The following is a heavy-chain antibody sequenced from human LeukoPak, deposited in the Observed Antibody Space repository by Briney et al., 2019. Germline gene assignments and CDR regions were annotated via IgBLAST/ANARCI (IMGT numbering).Heavy chain of an antibody. CDR2: IIPILGAA. J-gene: IGHJ4*02. CDR1: GGTFSSFA. V-gene: IGHV1-69*04. Sequence: SVKASCKASGGTFSSFAISWVRQAPGQGLEWMGRIIPILGAANYAQKFQGRVTITADKSTSTACMELSSLRSEDTAVYYCARGSRLGYCSGDSCSSTIDYWGQGTLVTVSS. D-gene: IGHD2-15*01. CDR3: ARGSRLGYCSGDSCSSTIDY.